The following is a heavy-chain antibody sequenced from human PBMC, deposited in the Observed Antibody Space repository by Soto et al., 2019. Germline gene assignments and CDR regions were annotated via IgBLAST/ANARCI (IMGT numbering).Heavy chain of an antibody. Sequence: ASVKVSCKASGFTFTSSPVQWVRRARGQRLEWIGGIVVGSGNTNYAQKFQERVTITRDMSTSTAYMELSSLRSEDTAVYYCAAVTTGYLYYYYGMDVWGQGTTVTVSS. D-gene: IGHD3-9*01. CDR1: GFTFTSSP. J-gene: IGHJ6*02. CDR3: AAVTTGYLYYYYGMDV. CDR2: IVVGSGNT. V-gene: IGHV1-58*01.